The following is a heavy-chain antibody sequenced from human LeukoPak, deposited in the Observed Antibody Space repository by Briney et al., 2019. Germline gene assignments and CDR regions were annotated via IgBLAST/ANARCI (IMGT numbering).Heavy chain of an antibody. CDR3: AKDIRGNSYGSHAFDI. CDR1: GFTVSSNY. D-gene: IGHD5-18*01. Sequence: GGSLRLSCAASGFTVSSNYMSWVRQAPGKGLEWVSVIYSGGSTYYADSVKGRFTISRDNPKNTLYVQMNSLRAEDTAVYYCAKDIRGNSYGSHAFDIWGQGTMVTVSS. J-gene: IGHJ3*02. V-gene: IGHV3-53*01. CDR2: IYSGGST.